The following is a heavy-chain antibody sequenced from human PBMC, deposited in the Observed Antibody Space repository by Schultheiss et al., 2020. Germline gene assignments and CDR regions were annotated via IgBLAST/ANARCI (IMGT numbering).Heavy chain of an antibody. CDR1: GFTFRSYA. J-gene: IGHJ6*03. CDR3: ARDRGFNWNPDYYYYYYMDV. V-gene: IGHV3-30-3*01. D-gene: IGHD1-20*01. Sequence: GGSLRLSCAASGFTFRSYAMHWVRQAPGKGLEWVAVISYDGSNKYYADSVKGRFTISRDNSKNTLYLQMNSLRSDDTAVYYCARDRGFNWNPDYYYYYYMDVWGKGTTVTVSS. CDR2: ISYDGSNK.